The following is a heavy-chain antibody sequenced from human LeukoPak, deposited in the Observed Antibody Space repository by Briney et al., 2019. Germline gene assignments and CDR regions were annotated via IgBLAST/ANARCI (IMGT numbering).Heavy chain of an antibody. J-gene: IGHJ4*02. V-gene: IGHV1-46*01. CDR2: INPSGDRT. CDR1: GYTFTSYY. D-gene: IGHD3-10*01. CDR3: ARETTTRITTREYYFDY. Sequence: ASVKVSCKASGYTFTSYYMHWVRQAPGQGLEWMGIINPSGDRTSYAQKFQGRVTMTRDTSTSTVYMELSSLRSEDTAVYYCARETTTRITTREYYFDYWGQGTLVSVSS.